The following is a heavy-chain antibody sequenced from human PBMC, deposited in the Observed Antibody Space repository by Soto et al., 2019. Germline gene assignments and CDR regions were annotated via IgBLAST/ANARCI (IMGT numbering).Heavy chain of an antibody. CDR3: AKQRGGGGY. Sequence: EVQLVESGGGLIQPGGSLRLSCAVSGFTVSNNYMSWVRQAPGKGLEGVSVIYSGGYTAYGDSVKGRFTISRDNSKNTLYLKVNTLRAAAAGVYYCAKQRGGGGYWGQGTLVTVSS. J-gene: IGHJ4*02. D-gene: IGHD6-25*01. V-gene: IGHV3-53*01. CDR2: IYSGGYT. CDR1: GFTVSNNY.